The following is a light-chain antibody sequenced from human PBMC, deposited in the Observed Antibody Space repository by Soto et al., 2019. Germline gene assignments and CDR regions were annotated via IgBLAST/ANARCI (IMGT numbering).Light chain of an antibody. CDR1: QGIDTY. V-gene: IGKV1-27*01. J-gene: IGKJ3*01. CDR3: QKYTRAAFT. Sequence: DIQMTQSPSSLSASVGDRVTVTCRASQGIDTYLAWYQQKPGQVPKLLIYAASTLQSGVPSRFSGSGSGTDVTLTISSLQPEDVATYFCQKYTRAAFTFGPGTKVDIK. CDR2: AAS.